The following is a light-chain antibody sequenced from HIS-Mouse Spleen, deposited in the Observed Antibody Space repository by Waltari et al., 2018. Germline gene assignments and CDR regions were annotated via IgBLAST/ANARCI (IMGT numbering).Light chain of an antibody. CDR2: DAS. CDR1: QSVSSY. J-gene: IGKJ4*01. Sequence: EIVLTQSPATLSLSPGERATLSCRASQSVSSYLAWYQQKPGQAPRLLIYDASNRATGIPGKVRGRGSGTDFTLTISSLEPEDFAVYYCQQRSNWPPLTFGGGTKVEIK. V-gene: IGKV3-11*01. CDR3: QQRSNWPPLT.